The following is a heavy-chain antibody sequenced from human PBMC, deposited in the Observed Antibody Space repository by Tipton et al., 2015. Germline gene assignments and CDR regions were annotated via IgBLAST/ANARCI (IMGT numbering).Heavy chain of an antibody. CDR3: ARDLEHGMDV. D-gene: IGHD3-3*01. J-gene: IGHJ6*02. CDR1: GSSVSSGNYY. V-gene: IGHV4-61*01. Sequence: GLVKPSETLSLICSVSGSSVSSGNYYWSWIRQPPGKGLEWIGYVSHSDTSHYNPSLKSRVTISVDTSKTQFSLEMRSVTAADTAVYYCARDLEHGMDVWGQGTTVTVSS. CDR2: VSHSDTS.